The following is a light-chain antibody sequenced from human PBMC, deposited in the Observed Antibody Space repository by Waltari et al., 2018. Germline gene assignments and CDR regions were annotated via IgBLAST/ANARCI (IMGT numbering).Light chain of an antibody. CDR3: QQYNNYPFT. Sequence: TCRASQSISSWLAWYQQKPGEAPKLLIYKASSLESGVPSRFSGSGSGTEFTLTISSLQPDDFATYYCQQYNNYPFTFGPGTKVDIK. V-gene: IGKV1-5*03. J-gene: IGKJ3*01. CDR2: KAS. CDR1: QSISSW.